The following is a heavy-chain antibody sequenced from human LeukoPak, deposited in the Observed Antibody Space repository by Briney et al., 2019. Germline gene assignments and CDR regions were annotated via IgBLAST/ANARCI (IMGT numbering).Heavy chain of an antibody. V-gene: IGHV4-30-4*01. CDR3: ARDFTEDYYYYMDV. J-gene: IGHJ6*03. CDR2: IYYSGST. CDR1: GGSISSGDYY. Sequence: PSETLSLTCTVSGGSISSGDYYWSWIRQPPGKGLEWIGYIYYSGSTYYNPSLKSRVTISVDTSKNQFSLKLSSVTAADTAVYYCARDFTEDYYYYMDVWGKGITVTVSS.